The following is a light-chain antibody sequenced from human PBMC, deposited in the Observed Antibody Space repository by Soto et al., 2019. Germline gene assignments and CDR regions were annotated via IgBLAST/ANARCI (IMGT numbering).Light chain of an antibody. CDR2: LEGSGSY. CDR3: ETWDSNSWV. CDR1: SGHSSYI. J-gene: IGLJ3*02. Sequence: QLVLTQSSSASASLGSSVKLTCTLSSGHSSYIIAWHQQQPGKAPRYLMKLEGSGSYNKGSGVPDRFSGSSSGADRYLTISRLQFEDEADYYCETWDSNSWVFGGGTKLTVL. V-gene: IGLV4-60*02.